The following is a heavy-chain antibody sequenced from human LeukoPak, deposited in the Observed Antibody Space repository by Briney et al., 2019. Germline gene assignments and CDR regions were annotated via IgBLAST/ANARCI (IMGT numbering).Heavy chain of an antibody. CDR2: INPNSGGT. V-gene: IGHV1-2*02. CDR1: GYTFTGYY. J-gene: IGHJ4*02. CDR3: ARSTGRIQLWLRGSHFDY. D-gene: IGHD5-18*01. Sequence: GASVKVSCKASGYTFTGYYMHWVRQAPGQGLEWMGWINPNSGGTNYAQKFQGRVTMTRDTSISTACMELSRLRSDDTAVYYCARSTGRIQLWLRGSHFDYWGQGTLVTVSS.